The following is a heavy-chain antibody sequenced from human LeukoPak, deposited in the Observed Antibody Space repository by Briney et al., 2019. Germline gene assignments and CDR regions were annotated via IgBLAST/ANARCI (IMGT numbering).Heavy chain of an antibody. D-gene: IGHD6-13*01. CDR1: GGSISSSSYY. V-gene: IGHV4-39*01. Sequence: SETLSLTCTVSGGSISSSSYYWGWIRQPPGKGRECIGSIYYSGSTYYNPSLKSRVTISVDTSKNQFSLNRSSVTAADTTVYYCARRLGSTLDSWGQGTLVTVSS. CDR2: IYYSGST. J-gene: IGHJ4*02. CDR3: ARRLGSTLDS.